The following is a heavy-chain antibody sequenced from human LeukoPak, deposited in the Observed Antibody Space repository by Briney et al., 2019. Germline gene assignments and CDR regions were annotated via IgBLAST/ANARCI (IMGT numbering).Heavy chain of an antibody. CDR3: ARGLDDSSGYYPEPIDY. Sequence: SETLSLTCTVSGGSISSSSYYWGWTRQPPGKGLEWIGSIYYSGSTYYNPSLKSRVTISVDTSKNQFSLKLSSVTAADTAVYYCARGLDDSSGYYPEPIDYWGQGTLVTVSS. D-gene: IGHD3-22*01. J-gene: IGHJ4*02. V-gene: IGHV4-39*07. CDR2: IYYSGST. CDR1: GGSISSSSYY.